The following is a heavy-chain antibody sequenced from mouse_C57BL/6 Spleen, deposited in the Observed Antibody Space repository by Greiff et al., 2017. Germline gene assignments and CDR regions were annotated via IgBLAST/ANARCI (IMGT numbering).Heavy chain of an antibody. J-gene: IGHJ4*01. V-gene: IGHV1-64*01. CDR3: SRGGMVTTYYYAMDY. Sequence: VQLQQPGAELVKPGASVKLSCKASGYTFTSYWMHWVKQRPGQGLEWIGMIPPNSGSTNYNEKFNSKATLTVDKSSSTAYMQLSSLTSEDSAVYYCSRGGMVTTYYYAMDYWGQGTSVTVSS. CDR2: IPPNSGST. CDR1: GYTFTSYW. D-gene: IGHD2-2*01.